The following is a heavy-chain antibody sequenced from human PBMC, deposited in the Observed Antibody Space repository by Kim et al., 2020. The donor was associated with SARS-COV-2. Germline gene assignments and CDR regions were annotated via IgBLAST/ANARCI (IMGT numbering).Heavy chain of an antibody. D-gene: IGHD3-22*01. CDR1: GFTFSDHY. Sequence: GGSLRLSCAASGFTFSDHYMDWVRQAPGKGLEWVCRIRNKANSYITEYAASVKGRFTISRDDSKSSLYLQMNSLQTEDTAVYHCARDGSRSGYYYFDLWGRGPLVTVPS. J-gene: IGHJ4*02. V-gene: IGHV3-72*01. CDR2: IRNKANSYIT. CDR3: ARDGSRSGYYYFDL.